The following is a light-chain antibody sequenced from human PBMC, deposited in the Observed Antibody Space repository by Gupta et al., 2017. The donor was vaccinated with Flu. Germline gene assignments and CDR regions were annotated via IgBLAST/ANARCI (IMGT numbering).Light chain of an antibody. CDR3: QSYDSSNQGV. V-gene: IGLV6-57*01. Sequence: VTISCTRSSGSIASNYVQWYQQRPGSSPTTVIYEDNQRHSGVPDRFSGSIDSSSNAASLTISGLKTEDEADYYCQSYDSSNQGVFGGGTKLTVL. J-gene: IGLJ3*02. CDR2: EDN. CDR1: SGSIASNY.